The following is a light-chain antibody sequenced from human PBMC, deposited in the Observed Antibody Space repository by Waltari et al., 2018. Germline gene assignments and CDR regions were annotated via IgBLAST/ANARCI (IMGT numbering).Light chain of an antibody. J-gene: IGKJ5*01. Sequence: DIVMTHSPDSLAVSLGERVTINCISSHSILYSAYNKNYLAWYQHKPGPPPKLLVDWASTRESGVPDRFSASGSGTDFTLTISSLQAEDVAVYYCQQFYTTPFTFGQGTRLEIK. CDR1: HSILYSAYNKNY. V-gene: IGKV4-1*01. CDR2: WAS. CDR3: QQFYTTPFT.